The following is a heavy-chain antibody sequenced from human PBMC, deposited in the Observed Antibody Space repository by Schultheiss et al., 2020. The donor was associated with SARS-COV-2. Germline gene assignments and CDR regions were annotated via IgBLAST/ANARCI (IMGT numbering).Heavy chain of an antibody. CDR3: ARGDGDSPFDP. V-gene: IGHV4-59*01. D-gene: IGHD4-17*01. Sequence: SETLSLTCAVYGGSFSGYYWGWIRQPPGKGLEWIGYIYYSGGTNYNPSLKSRVAISVDTSKNQFSLRLSSVTAADTAVYYCARGDGDSPFDPWGQGTLVTVSS. J-gene: IGHJ5*02. CDR2: IYYSGGT. CDR1: GGSFSGYY.